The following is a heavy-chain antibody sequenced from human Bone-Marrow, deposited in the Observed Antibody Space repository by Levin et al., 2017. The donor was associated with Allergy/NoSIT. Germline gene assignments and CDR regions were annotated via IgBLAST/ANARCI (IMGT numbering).Heavy chain of an antibody. J-gene: IGHJ3*01. CDR3: ARHLRGDSAYDGGDV. CDR1: GFTSRDYW. D-gene: IGHD5-12*01. Sequence: GESLKISCAASGFTSRDYWMTWARQTPGRGLEWVASINEDGSQKNYLDSVKGRFTISRDNAKDSVDLQMDYLRDDDTALYYCARHLRGDSAYDGGDVCGHGTMVT. V-gene: IGHV3-7*03. CDR2: INEDGSQK.